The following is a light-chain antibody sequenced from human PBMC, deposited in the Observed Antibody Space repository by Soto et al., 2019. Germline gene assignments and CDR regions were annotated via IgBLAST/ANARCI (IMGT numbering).Light chain of an antibody. CDR2: GVT. CDR1: SSYIGAFNY. CDR3: SSYTTAFFYV. J-gene: IGLJ1*01. Sequence: QSALTQPASVSGSPGQSLTISCTGSSSYIGAFNYVARYQQHPGKAPKLIIHGVTNRPSGVSSRFSGSKSDYTASLTISGLQAEDEADYYCSSYTTAFFYVFGTGTKVTVL. V-gene: IGLV2-14*01.